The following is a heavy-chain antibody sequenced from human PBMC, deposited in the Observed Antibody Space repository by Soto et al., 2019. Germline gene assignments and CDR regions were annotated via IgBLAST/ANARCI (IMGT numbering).Heavy chain of an antibody. CDR2: IYYSGST. D-gene: IGHD3-10*01. CDR1: GGSISSGDYY. Sequence: SETLSLTCTVSGGSISSGDYYWSWIRQPPGKGLEWIGYIYYSGSTYYNPSLKSRVTISVDTSKNQFSLKLSSVTAADTAVYYCARGSGAGSGSYPIWYYYHGMDVWGQGTTVTVSS. J-gene: IGHJ6*02. V-gene: IGHV4-30-4*01. CDR3: ARGSGAGSGSYPIWYYYHGMDV.